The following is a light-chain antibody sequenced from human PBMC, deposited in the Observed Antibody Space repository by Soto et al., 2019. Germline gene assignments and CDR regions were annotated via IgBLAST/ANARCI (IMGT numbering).Light chain of an antibody. Sequence: ETALTQSPGTLSLSPGERVTLSCRASLSVGRNYLAWYQQRSGQAPRLLIYGSSSRATGITVRFSGSGSGTDFTLTISRLEPEDFEVYYCQQYATSPITFGQGTRLEMK. CDR2: GSS. CDR1: LSVGRNY. J-gene: IGKJ5*01. CDR3: QQYATSPIT. V-gene: IGKV3-20*01.